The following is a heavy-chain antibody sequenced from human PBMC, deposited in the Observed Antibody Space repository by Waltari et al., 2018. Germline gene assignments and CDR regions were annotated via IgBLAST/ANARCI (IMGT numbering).Heavy chain of an antibody. Sequence: QVQLVESGGGVVQPGRSLRLSCPASGFPFSSYSMHWVRQAPGKGRGWVAIISSDGSSESYADSLRGRFTISRDNSKNKLYLQMSSLRPDDTAVYYCARGPLASPFDYWGQGTLVTVSS. CDR2: ISSDGSSE. V-gene: IGHV3-30-3*01. CDR3: ARGPLASPFDY. J-gene: IGHJ4*02. D-gene: IGHD5-12*01. CDR1: GFPFSSYS.